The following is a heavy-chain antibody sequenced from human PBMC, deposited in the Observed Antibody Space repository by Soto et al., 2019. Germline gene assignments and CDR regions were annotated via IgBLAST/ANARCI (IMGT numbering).Heavy chain of an antibody. Sequence: QVQLVESGGGVVQPGRSLRLSCAASGFNFNNYGMHWVRQAPGKGLEWVAVIWNDGNGYYYANSVKGRFTISRDNSKNTLYLQMSXLXXXXXAXYXXXXXXXXXXXXXAASARGGMDVWGQGTTVTVSS. CDR1: GFNFNNYG. CDR3: XXXXXXXXXXXAASARGGMDV. V-gene: IGHV3-33*01. CDR2: IWNDGNGY. J-gene: IGHJ6*02.